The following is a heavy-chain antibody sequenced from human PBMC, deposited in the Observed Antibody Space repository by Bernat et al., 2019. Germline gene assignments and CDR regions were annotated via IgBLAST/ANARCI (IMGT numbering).Heavy chain of an antibody. CDR2: ISAYNGNT. J-gene: IGHJ6*02. CDR3: ARAFYCSSTSCYSYYGMDV. CDR1: GYTFTSYG. D-gene: IGHD2-2*01. V-gene: IGHV1-18*04. Sequence: QVQLVQSGAEVKKPGASVKVSCKASGYTFTSYGISWVRQAPGQGLEWMGWISAYNGNTNYAQKLQGRCSMTTDTSTSTAYMELRSLRSDDTAVYYCARAFYCSSTSCYSYYGMDVWGQGTTVTVSS.